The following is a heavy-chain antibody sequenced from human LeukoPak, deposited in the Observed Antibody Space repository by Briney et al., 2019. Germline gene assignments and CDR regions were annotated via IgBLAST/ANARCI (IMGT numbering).Heavy chain of an antibody. CDR3: ATIAASGFGQGEYFQH. CDR2: IYYSGST. V-gene: IGHV4-59*01. D-gene: IGHD6-6*01. CDR1: GGSISSYY. J-gene: IGHJ1*01. Sequence: SETLSLTCTVSGGSISSYYWSWIRQPPGKGLEWIGYIYYSGSTNYNPSLKSRVTISVDTSKNQFSLKLSSVTAADTAVYYRATIAASGFGQGEYFQHWGQGTLVTVSS.